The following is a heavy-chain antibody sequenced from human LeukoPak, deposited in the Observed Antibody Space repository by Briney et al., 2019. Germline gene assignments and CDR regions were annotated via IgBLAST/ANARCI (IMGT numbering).Heavy chain of an antibody. V-gene: IGHV3-23*01. CDR3: AKDPYGDYALFDC. Sequence: GGSLRLSCAASGFTFSNYAMSWVRQAPGKGLEWVSTISGSGDSTYYADSVKGRFTISRDNSKNTLYLQMNSLRAEDTAVYYCAKDPYGDYALFDCWGQGTLVTVSS. J-gene: IGHJ4*02. CDR1: GFTFSNYA. CDR2: ISGSGDST. D-gene: IGHD4-17*01.